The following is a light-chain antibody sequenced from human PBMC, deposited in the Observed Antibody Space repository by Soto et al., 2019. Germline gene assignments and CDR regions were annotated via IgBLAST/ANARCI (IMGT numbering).Light chain of an antibody. V-gene: IGKV3-20*01. CDR2: GAS. J-gene: IGKJ1*01. CDR3: QQYGSSTT. CDR1: QSVAGSY. Sequence: EIVLTQSPGTLSLSPGERATLSCRASQSVAGSYLAWYQQRPGQAPRLLIYGASSRATGIPDRFSGSGSGTDFTLTISRLEPEDFAVYYCQQYGSSTTFGQGTKVDIK.